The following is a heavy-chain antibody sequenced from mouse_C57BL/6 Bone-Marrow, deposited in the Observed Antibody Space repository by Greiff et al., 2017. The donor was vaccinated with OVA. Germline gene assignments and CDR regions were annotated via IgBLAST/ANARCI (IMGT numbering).Heavy chain of an antibody. CDR3: ARNWVFDC. CDR2: INPSNGGT. CDR1: GYTFTSYW. J-gene: IGHJ2*01. V-gene: IGHV1-53*01. D-gene: IGHD4-1*01. Sequence: QVQLQQPGTELVKPGASGYTFTSYWMHWVKQRPGQGLEWIGNINPSNGGTNYNEKFKSKATLTVDKSSSTAYMQLSSLTSEDSAVYYCARNWVFDCWGQGTTLTVSS.